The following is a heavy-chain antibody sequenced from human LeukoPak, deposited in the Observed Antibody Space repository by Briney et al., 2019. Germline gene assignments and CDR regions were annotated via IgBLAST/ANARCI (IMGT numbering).Heavy chain of an antibody. CDR1: GFIFSSYG. J-gene: IGHJ3*02. CDR2: ISGSSSFI. Sequence: GGSLRLSCAASGFIFSSYGMKWVRQAPGKGLEWVSSISGSSSFIYDVDSVKGRFTISRDNAKNSLYLQMNSLRAEDTAVYYCARPRSYEAFDIWGQGTMVTVSS. V-gene: IGHV3-21*01. CDR3: ARPRSYEAFDI. D-gene: IGHD6-6*01.